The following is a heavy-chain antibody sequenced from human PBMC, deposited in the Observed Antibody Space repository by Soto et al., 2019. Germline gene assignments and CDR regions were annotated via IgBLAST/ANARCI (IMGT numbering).Heavy chain of an antibody. CDR3: ARKDDGSYFDY. CDR2: IWYDGSNK. CDR1: GFTFSSYG. D-gene: IGHD4-17*01. Sequence: QVQLVESGGGVVQPGRSLRLSCAASGFTFSSYGMHWVRQAPGKGLEWVAVIWYDGSNKYYADSVKGRFTISRDNSKNTLYLQMNSLRAEDTAVYYCARKDDGSYFDYWGQGTLVTVSS. J-gene: IGHJ4*02. V-gene: IGHV3-33*01.